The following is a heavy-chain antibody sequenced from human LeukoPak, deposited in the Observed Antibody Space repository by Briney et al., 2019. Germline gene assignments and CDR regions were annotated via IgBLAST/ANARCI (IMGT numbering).Heavy chain of an antibody. CDR2: ISYDGSNK. CDR3: VKALTMIVTGEFDY. CDR1: GFTFSSYA. Sequence: HPGRSLRLSCAASGFTFSSYAMHWVRQAPGKGLEWVAVISYDGSNKYYADSVKGRFTISRDNSKNTLYLQMSSLRAEDTAVYYCVKALTMIVTGEFDYWGQGTLVTVSS. V-gene: IGHV3-30*14. J-gene: IGHJ4*02. D-gene: IGHD3-22*01.